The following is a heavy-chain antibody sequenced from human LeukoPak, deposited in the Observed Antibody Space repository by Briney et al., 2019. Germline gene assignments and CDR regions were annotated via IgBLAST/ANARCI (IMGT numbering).Heavy chain of an antibody. D-gene: IGHD6-19*01. CDR2: IYYRGCT. Sequence: PSDTRSLPCTVSGRSLSSYYWLWTRQPPAKGQEWSGYIYYRGCTNYNPTLKSRVTISVDTSQNQFSLKHSSVAAADTAVYYCARFYSSVLDYWGQGTLVTVSS. V-gene: IGHV4-59*07. CDR1: GRSLSSYY. CDR3: ARFYSSVLDY. J-gene: IGHJ4*02.